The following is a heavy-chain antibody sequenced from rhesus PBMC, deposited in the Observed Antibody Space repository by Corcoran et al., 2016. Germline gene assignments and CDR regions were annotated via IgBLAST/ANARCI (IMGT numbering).Heavy chain of an antibody. J-gene: IGHJ4*01. CDR1: GFTFSDYY. CDR2: ISNGGGRA. Sequence: EVQLVESGGGLAKPGGSLRLSCAASGFTFSDYYMDWVRQAPGKGLEWGSRISNGGGRAGYADSEKGRFTISSEKDENTLYFRMNSLRAEDTAVYYCARGDRIAALWVNFYYWGQGVLVTVSS. CDR3: ARGDRIAALWVNFYY. D-gene: IGHD6-13*01. V-gene: IGHV3-178*01.